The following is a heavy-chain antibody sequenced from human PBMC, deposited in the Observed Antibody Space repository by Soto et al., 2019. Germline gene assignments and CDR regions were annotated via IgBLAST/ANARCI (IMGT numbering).Heavy chain of an antibody. CDR2: ISSSGSTI. CDR3: ARELVSQSIAARIAAFDI. CDR1: GFTFSDYY. D-gene: IGHD6-13*01. J-gene: IGHJ3*02. V-gene: IGHV3-11*01. Sequence: GGSLRLSCAASGFTFSDYYMSWIRQAPGKGLEWVSYISSSGSTIYYADSVKGRFTISRDNAKNSLYLQMNSLRAEDTAVYYCARELVSQSIAARIAAFDIWGQGTMVTVSS.